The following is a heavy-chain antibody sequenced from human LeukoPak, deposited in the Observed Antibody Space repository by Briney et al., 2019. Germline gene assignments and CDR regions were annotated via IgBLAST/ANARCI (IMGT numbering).Heavy chain of an antibody. J-gene: IGHJ3*02. CDR3: ARGLPKYDSSADAFDI. V-gene: IGHV3-30*03. CDR2: ISYDGSNK. D-gene: IGHD3-22*01. Sequence: GGSLRLSCAASGFTFSNYGIQWVRQAPGKGLEWVAIISYDGSNKYYADSVKGRFTISRDNSENTLYLQMNSLRAEDTAVYYCARGLPKYDSSADAFDIWGQGTMVTVSS. CDR1: GFTFSNYG.